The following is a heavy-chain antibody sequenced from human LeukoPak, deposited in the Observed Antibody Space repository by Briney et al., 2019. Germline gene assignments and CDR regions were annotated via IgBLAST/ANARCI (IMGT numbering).Heavy chain of an antibody. CDR2: ISYDGSNK. CDR3: VRDEHHLVQGYYFDY. J-gene: IGHJ4*02. V-gene: IGHV3-30*09. CDR1: GFTFSSYA. Sequence: GGSLRLSCAASGFTFSSYAMHWVRQAPGKGLEWVAVISYDGSNKYYADSVKGRFAISRDNAKNSLFLQMDSLRAEDTALYYCVRDEHHLVQGYYFDYWGQGTLVTVSS. D-gene: IGHD6-13*01.